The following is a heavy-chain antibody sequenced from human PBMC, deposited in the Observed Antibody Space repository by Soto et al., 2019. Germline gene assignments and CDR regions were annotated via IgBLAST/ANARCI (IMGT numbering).Heavy chain of an antibody. CDR1: GFTFSSYG. V-gene: IGHV3-30*03. J-gene: IGHJ3*02. D-gene: IGHD5-18*01. CDR3: ARDKGLLTAMDKVDAFDI. Sequence: GGSLRLSCAASGFTFSSYGMHWVRQAPGKGLEWVAIISYDGSNTYYADSVKGRFTISRDNAKNSLYLQMNSLRAEDTAVYYCARDKGLLTAMDKVDAFDIWGQGTMVTVSS. CDR2: ISYDGSNT.